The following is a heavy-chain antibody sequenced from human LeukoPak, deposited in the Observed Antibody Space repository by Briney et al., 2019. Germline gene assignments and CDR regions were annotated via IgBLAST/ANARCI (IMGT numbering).Heavy chain of an antibody. D-gene: IGHD3-22*01. CDR1: GFTFSSYG. Sequence: GRSLRLSCAASGFTFSSYGMHWVRQAPGKGLEWVAVIWYDGRNKYYADSVKGRFTISRDNSKNTLYLQMNSLRAEDTAVYYCARDSEVVVMFPLDYWGQGTLVTVSS. V-gene: IGHV3-33*01. J-gene: IGHJ4*02. CDR2: IWYDGRNK. CDR3: ARDSEVVVMFPLDY.